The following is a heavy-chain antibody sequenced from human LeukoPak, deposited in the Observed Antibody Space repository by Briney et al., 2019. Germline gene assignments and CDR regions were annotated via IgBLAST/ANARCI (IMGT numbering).Heavy chain of an antibody. CDR1: GYTFTSYY. J-gene: IGHJ4*02. V-gene: IGHV1-46*01. CDR2: INPSGGST. D-gene: IGHD2-2*01. Sequence: GASVKVSCKASGYTFTSYYMHWVRQAPGQGLEWMGLINPSGGSTSYAQKFQGRVTMTRDTSTSTVYMELSSLRSEDTAVYYCARDLEHCRNIICSNSAYWGQGTLVTVSS. CDR3: ARDLEHCRNIICSNSAY.